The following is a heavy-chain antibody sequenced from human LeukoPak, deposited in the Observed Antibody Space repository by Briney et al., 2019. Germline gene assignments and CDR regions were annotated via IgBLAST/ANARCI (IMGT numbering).Heavy chain of an antibody. J-gene: IGHJ6*02. CDR3: ARALGDQPNYYYGMDV. D-gene: IGHD2-2*01. V-gene: IGHV3-21*01. CDR2: ITTSRSGTYI. Sequence: RTGGSLRLSCAASGFTFSTYSMNWVRQAPGKGLEWVSSITTSRSGTYIYYADSVTGRFTISRDNAKNSLYLQMNSLRAEDMAVYYCARALGDQPNYYYGMDVWGQGTTVTVSS. CDR1: GFTFSTYS.